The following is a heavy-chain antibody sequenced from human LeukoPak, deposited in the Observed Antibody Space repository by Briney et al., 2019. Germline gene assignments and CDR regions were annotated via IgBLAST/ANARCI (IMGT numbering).Heavy chain of an antibody. CDR2: ITSGVTT. J-gene: IGHJ4*02. CDR1: GLSFSNYA. CDR3: AKDYYESRVAAVFFEY. V-gene: IGHV3-23*01. D-gene: IGHD1-26*01. Sequence: PGGSLSLSCGASGLSFSNYARSWVRQAPGKGLEWIAGITSGVTTYYSDSLKGRFTFSRDHSKKTFHRQMSSLRAEDAAIYYCAKDYYESRVAAVFFEYWGQGTLVTVSS.